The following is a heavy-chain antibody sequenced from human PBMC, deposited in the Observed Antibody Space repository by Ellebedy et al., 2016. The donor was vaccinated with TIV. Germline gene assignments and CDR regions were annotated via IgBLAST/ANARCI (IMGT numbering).Heavy chain of an antibody. CDR2: MNPNSGNT. CDR3: ARVTVFGVVNDY. Sequence: ASVKVSXXASGYTFTSYDINWVRQATGQGLEWMGWMNPNSGNTGYAQKFQGRVTMTRNTSISTAYMELSRLRSDDTAVYYCARVTVFGVVNDYWGQGTLVTVSS. J-gene: IGHJ4*02. D-gene: IGHD3-3*01. CDR1: GYTFTSYD. V-gene: IGHV1-8*01.